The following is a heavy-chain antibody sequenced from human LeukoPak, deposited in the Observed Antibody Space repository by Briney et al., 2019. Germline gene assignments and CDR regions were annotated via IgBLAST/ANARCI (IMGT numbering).Heavy chain of an antibody. CDR3: ARGPPAVGVTAHQQNAFDI. D-gene: IGHD2-2*01. J-gene: IGHJ3*02. CDR2: INHSGST. Sequence: SETLSLTCAVYGGSFSGYYWSWIRQPPGKGLEWIGEINHSGSTNYNPSLKSRVTISVDTSKNQFSLKLSSVTAADTAVYYCARGPPAVGVTAHQQNAFDIWGQGTMVTVSS. V-gene: IGHV4-34*01. CDR1: GGSFSGYY.